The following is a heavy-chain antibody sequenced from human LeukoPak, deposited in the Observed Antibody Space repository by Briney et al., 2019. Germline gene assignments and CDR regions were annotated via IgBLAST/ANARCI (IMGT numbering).Heavy chain of an antibody. CDR1: GFTFDDYV. J-gene: IGHJ3*02. Sequence: SLRLPCAASGFTFDDYVMHWVRQAPGKGLEWVSGISWNSGSIGYADSVKGRFTISRDNAKNSLYLQMNSLRAEDTAVYYCARDREIYDSSGYAFDIWGQGTMVTVSS. V-gene: IGHV3-9*01. CDR2: ISWNSGSI. D-gene: IGHD3-22*01. CDR3: ARDREIYDSSGYAFDI.